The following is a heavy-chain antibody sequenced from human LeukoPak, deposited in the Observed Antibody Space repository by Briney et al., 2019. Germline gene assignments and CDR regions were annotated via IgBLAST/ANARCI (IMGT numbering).Heavy chain of an antibody. CDR1: GGSISNYY. CDR3: ARVTGYMIEDYFDY. V-gene: IGHV4-59*01. CDR2: IYYTGTT. Sequence: PSETLSLTYTVSGGSISNYYWSWIRQPPGKGLEWIGYIYYTGTTNYNPFLKSRVTISVDTSKNQFSLRLSSVAAADTAVYYCARVTGYMIEDYFDYWGQGTLVTVSS. J-gene: IGHJ4*02. D-gene: IGHD3-22*01.